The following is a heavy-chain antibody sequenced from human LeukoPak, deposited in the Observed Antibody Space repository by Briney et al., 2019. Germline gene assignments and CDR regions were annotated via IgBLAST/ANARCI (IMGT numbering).Heavy chain of an antibody. J-gene: IGHJ4*02. D-gene: IGHD1-14*01. CDR3: ARGANRNDYGDY. Sequence: GGYLRLSCAASGFTFSSYWMSWVRQAPGKGLEWVANIKQDGSEKYYVDSVKGRFTISRDNAKNSLYLQMNSLRAKDTAVYYCARGANRNDYGDYWGQGTLVTVSS. CDR2: IKQDGSEK. CDR1: GFTFSSYW. V-gene: IGHV3-7*01.